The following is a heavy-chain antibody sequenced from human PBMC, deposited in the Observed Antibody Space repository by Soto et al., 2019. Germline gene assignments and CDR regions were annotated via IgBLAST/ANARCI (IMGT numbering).Heavy chain of an antibody. V-gene: IGHV3-23*01. CDR1: GFTFSSYA. CDR2: ISGSGATT. Sequence: GGSLRLSCAASGFTFSSYAMAWVRQAPGKGLEWVSGISGSGATTSYADSVKGRFTVSRDNSKNTLYLQMNSLRVEDTAVYYCAKLRYFDWSSYNWFEYWGQGTPVTVSS. D-gene: IGHD3-9*01. J-gene: IGHJ5*01. CDR3: AKLRYFDWSSYNWFEY.